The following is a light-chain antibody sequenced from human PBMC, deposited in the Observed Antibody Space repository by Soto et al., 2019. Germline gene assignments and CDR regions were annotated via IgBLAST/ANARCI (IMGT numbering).Light chain of an antibody. Sequence: SYELTQPPSVSVAPGQTAIITCAGNNIGSKSVHWYQQKPGQAPVLVVYDDRDRPSHIPERFSGSDSGNTATLTISRVEAGDEADYYCHVWDSSSEHKVFGGGTKVTVL. CDR1: NIGSKS. J-gene: IGLJ1*01. CDR2: DDR. CDR3: HVWDSSSEHKV. V-gene: IGLV3-21*02.